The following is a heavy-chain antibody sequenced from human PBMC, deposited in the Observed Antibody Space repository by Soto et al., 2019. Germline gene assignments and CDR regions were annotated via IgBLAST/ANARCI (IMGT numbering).Heavy chain of an antibody. D-gene: IGHD3-3*01. CDR1: GGSISSSSYY. Sequence: QLQLQESGPGLVKPSETLSLTCTVSGGSISSSSYYWGWIRQPPGKGLEWIGSIYYSGSTYYNPSLKSRVTISVDTSKNQFSLKLSSVTAADTAVYYCARRQLGAFWSGYAIDYWGQGTLVTVSS. J-gene: IGHJ4*02. CDR2: IYYSGST. CDR3: ARRQLGAFWSGYAIDY. V-gene: IGHV4-39*01.